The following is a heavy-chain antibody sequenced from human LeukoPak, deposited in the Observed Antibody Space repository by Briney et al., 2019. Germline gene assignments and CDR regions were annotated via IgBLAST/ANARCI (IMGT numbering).Heavy chain of an antibody. D-gene: IGHD5-18*01. CDR3: ARDLRPDGYWTLDS. CDR2: IYSGGST. CDR1: GFTVSSNY. V-gene: IGHV3-66*02. J-gene: IGHJ5*01. Sequence: GGSLRLSSAASGFTVSSNYMSWDRHAPGKGLEWVSVIYSGGSTYYADSVKGRFTISRDHSKNTLYLQKSSLRAEDTAVYYCARDLRPDGYWTLDSWGQGTLVTVSS.